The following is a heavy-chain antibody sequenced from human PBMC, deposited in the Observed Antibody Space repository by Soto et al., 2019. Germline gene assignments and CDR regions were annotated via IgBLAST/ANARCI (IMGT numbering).Heavy chain of an antibody. CDR2: IYSGGTT. Sequence: EVQLVESGGGLIQPGGSLRLSCAASGFTVSSKYMSWVRQAPGKGLEWVSVIYSGGTTFYADSVKGRFTVSRDDSKNTLYLQMNSLRAEDTAVYYCARDLGAELDYWGQGTLVTVSS. CDR1: GFTVSSKY. CDR3: ARDLGAELDY. V-gene: IGHV3-53*01. J-gene: IGHJ4*02.